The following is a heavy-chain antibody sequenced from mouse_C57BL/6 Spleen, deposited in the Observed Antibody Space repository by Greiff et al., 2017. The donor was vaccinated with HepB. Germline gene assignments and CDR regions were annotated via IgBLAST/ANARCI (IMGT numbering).Heavy chain of an antibody. Sequence: QVQLKQSGAELAKPGASVKLSCKASGYTFTSYWMHWVKQRPGQGLEWIGYINPSSGYTKYNQKFKDKATLTADKSSSTAYMQLSSLTYEDSAVYYCARRTTVVDWYFDVWGTGTTVTVSS. J-gene: IGHJ1*03. D-gene: IGHD1-1*01. CDR1: GYTFTSYW. CDR3: ARRTTVVDWYFDV. V-gene: IGHV1-7*01. CDR2: INPSSGYT.